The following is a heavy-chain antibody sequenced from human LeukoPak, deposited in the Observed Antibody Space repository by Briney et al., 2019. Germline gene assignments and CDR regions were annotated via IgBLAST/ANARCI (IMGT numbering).Heavy chain of an antibody. CDR1: GYTFTSYA. J-gene: IGHJ4*02. CDR2: INAGNGNT. D-gene: IGHD3-10*01. Sequence: ASVKVSCKASGYTFTSYAMHWVRQAPGQRLEWMGWINAGNGNTKYSQKFQGRVTITRDTSASTAYMELNSLRSEDTAVYYCARDLYGSGSYYNGYFDYWGQGTLVTVSS. V-gene: IGHV1-3*01. CDR3: ARDLYGSGSYYNGYFDY.